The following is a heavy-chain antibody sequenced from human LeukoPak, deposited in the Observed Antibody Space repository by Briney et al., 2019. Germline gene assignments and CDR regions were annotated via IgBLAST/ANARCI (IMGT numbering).Heavy chain of an antibody. V-gene: IGHV1-46*01. CDR1: GYTFTSYY. Sequence: ASVKVSCKASGYTFTSYYMHWVRQAPGQGLEWMGIINPSGGSTSYAQKFQGRVTMARDTSTSTVYMELSGLRSEDTAVYYCARATTVTSPFDYWGQGTLVTVSS. CDR3: ARATTVTSPFDY. CDR2: INPSGGST. D-gene: IGHD4-17*01. J-gene: IGHJ4*02.